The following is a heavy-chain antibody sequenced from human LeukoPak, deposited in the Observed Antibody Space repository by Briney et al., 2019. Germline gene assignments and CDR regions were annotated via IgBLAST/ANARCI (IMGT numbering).Heavy chain of an antibody. CDR2: ISSSGSTI. J-gene: IGHJ6*02. V-gene: IGHV3-11*01. D-gene: IGHD2-2*01. CDR1: GFTFSDYY. CDR3: ARHIDCSSTSCYEYYYYGMDV. Sequence: GGSLRLSCAASGFTFSDYYMGWIRQAPGKGLEWVSYISSSGSTIYYADSVKGRFTISRDNAKNSLYLQMNSLRAEDTAVYYCARHIDCSSTSCYEYYYYGMDVWGQGTTVTVSS.